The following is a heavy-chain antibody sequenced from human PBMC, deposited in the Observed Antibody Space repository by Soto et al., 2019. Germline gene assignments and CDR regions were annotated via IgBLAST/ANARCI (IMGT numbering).Heavy chain of an antibody. CDR2: IYYSGST. J-gene: IGHJ4*02. V-gene: IGHV4-59*08. D-gene: IGHD4-17*01. CDR3: ARRYGGTLHY. Sequence: PSETLSLTCTVSGGSISSYYWSWIRQPPGKGLEWIGYIYYSGSTNYNPSLKSRVTISVDTSKNQFSLKLSSVTAADTAVYYCARRYGGTLHYWGQGTLVTVS. CDR1: GGSISSYY.